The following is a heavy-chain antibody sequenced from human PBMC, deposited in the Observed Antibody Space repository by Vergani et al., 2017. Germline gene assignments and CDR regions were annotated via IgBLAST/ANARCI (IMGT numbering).Heavy chain of an antibody. CDR1: DSSIMTNPY. J-gene: IGHJ6*01. CDR3: ARHRGSVGFFPSSYFYGMGV. Sequence: QVQLQESGPGLVKPSETLTLTCDVSDSSIMTNPYWGWFRQSPGKGLEWIGCIHHSGDTHYNSSLKSRVSISIVSSSKFSLSLTSVTAADTAIYYCARHRGSVGFFPSSYFYGMGVLGHGTTVTVSS. CDR2: IHHSGDT. V-gene: IGHV4-38-2*01. D-gene: IGHD3-10*01.